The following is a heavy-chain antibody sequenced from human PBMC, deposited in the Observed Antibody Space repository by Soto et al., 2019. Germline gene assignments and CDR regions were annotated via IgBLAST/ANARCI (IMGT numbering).Heavy chain of an antibody. J-gene: IGHJ6*02. V-gene: IGHV1-2*02. CDR1: GYTFTGYY. CDR2: INPNSGGT. Sequence: AASVKVSCKASGYTFTGYYMHWVRQAPGQGLEWMGWINPNSGGTNYAQKFQGRVTMTRDTSISTAYMELSRLRSDDTAVYYCAGNLVDGSGTRYYYGMDVWGQGTTVTVSS. D-gene: IGHD3-10*01. CDR3: AGNLVDGSGTRYYYGMDV.